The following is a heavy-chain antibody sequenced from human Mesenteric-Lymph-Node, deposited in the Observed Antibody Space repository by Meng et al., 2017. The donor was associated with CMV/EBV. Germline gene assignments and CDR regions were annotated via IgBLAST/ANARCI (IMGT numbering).Heavy chain of an antibody. D-gene: IGHD2-2*02. J-gene: IGHJ6*02. V-gene: IGHV5-51*01. CDR1: GYSFNSYW. CDR2: VYPDENII. Sequence: GGSLRLSCKGAGYSFNSYWIGWVRQMPGKGLELMGIVYPDENIIKYSPSFQGQVTISVDKSSNTAYLQWSSLKASDTAMYFCARHGLWGCGSRGNCYTSYYYYGMDVWGQGTTVTVSS. CDR3: ARHGLWGCGSRGNCYTSYYYYGMDV.